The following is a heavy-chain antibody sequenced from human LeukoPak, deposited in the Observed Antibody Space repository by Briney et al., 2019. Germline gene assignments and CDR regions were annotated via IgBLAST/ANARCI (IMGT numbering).Heavy chain of an antibody. Sequence: PGGSLRLSCAASGFTFSTYAMSWVRQAPGKGLEWVSGINAADFRTYYADSVKGRFTISRDNSKNTLSLQLNRLRADDTAVYFCAKGFSSTCYIRLDPWRQGPLVTVS. D-gene: IGHD2-2*01. CDR2: INAADFRT. V-gene: IGHV3-23*01. J-gene: IGHJ5*02. CDR1: GFTFSTYA. CDR3: AKGFSSTCYIRLDP.